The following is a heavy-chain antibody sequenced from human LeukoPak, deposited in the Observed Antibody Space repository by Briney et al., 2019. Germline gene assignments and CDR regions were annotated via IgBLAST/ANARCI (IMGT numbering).Heavy chain of an antibody. CDR2: IYHSGST. V-gene: IGHV4-30-2*01. CDR1: GGSISSGGYS. CDR3: AKRSSSYYFDY. Sequence: TSETLSLTCAVSGGSISSGGYSWSWIRQPPGKGLEWIGYIYHSGSTYYNPSLKSRVTISVDRSKNQFSLKLSSVTAADTAVYYCAKRSSSYYFDYWGQGTLVTVSS. J-gene: IGHJ4*02. D-gene: IGHD6-6*01.